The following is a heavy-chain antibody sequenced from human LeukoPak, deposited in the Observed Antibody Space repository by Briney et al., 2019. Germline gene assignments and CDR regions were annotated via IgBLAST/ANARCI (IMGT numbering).Heavy chain of an antibody. CDR1: GYTFTGYY. J-gene: IGHJ5*02. Sequence: LGASVKVSCKASGYTFTGYYMHWVRQAPGQGLEWMGRINPNSGGTNYAQKFQGRVTMTRDTSISTAYMELSRLRSDDTAVYYCARGYRYCSSTSCPQYNWFDPWGQGTLVTVSS. CDR3: ARGYRYCSSTSCPQYNWFDP. D-gene: IGHD2-2*01. CDR2: INPNSGGT. V-gene: IGHV1-2*03.